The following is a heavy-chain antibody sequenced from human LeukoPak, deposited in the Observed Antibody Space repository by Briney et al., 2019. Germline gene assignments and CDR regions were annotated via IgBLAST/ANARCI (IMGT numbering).Heavy chain of an antibody. V-gene: IGHV3-30*18. CDR1: GFSFSSFG. J-gene: IGHJ4*02. CDR3: AKGQWFGELLPFDY. D-gene: IGHD3-10*01. Sequence: GGSLRLSCAASGFSFSSFGMRWVRQAPGKGLEWVAVISHDGSNKNYADSVKGRFTMSRDNSKNTVYLQMNSLRGEDTAVYYCAKGQWFGELLPFDYWSQGALVSVSP. CDR2: ISHDGSNK.